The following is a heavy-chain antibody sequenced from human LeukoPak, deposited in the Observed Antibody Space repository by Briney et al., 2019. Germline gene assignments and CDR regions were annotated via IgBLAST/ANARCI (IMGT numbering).Heavy chain of an antibody. Sequence: SETLSLTCTVSGGSISSYYWSWIRQPPGKGLEWIGYIYYSGSTNYNPSLKSRVTISVDTSKNPFSLKLSSVTAADTAVYYCVRVSTYSSGWYGIDYWGQGTLVTVSS. CDR1: GGSISSYY. CDR2: IYYSGST. V-gene: IGHV4-59*08. CDR3: VRVSTYSSGWYGIDY. D-gene: IGHD6-19*01. J-gene: IGHJ4*02.